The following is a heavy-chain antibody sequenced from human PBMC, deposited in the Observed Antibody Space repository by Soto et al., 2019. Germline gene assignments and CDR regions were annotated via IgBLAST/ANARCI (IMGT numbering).Heavy chain of an antibody. V-gene: IGHV1-69*12. Sequence: QVQLVQSGAEVKKPGSSVKVSCKASGGTFSSYAISWVRQAPGQGLEWMGGIIPIFGTANYAQKFQGRVTITADESTGTAYMELSSLRSEDTAVYYCARGGSDDSSGSPYDAFDIWGQGTMVTVSS. D-gene: IGHD3-22*01. CDR1: GGTFSSYA. CDR3: ARGGSDDSSGSPYDAFDI. CDR2: IIPIFGTA. J-gene: IGHJ3*02.